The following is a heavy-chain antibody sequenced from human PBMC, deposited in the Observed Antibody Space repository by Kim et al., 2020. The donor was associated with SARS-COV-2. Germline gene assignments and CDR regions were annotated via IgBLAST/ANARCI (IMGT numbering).Heavy chain of an antibody. V-gene: IGHV3-30*18. CDR2: ISYDGSNK. CDR1: GFTFSSYG. J-gene: IGHJ6*02. Sequence: GGFLRLSCAASGFTFSSYGMHWVRQAPGKGLEWVAVISYDGSNKYYADSVKGRFTISRDNSKNTLYLQMNSLRAEDTAVYYCAKDQFPSRITMVRGAPYYYYYGMDVWGQGTTVTVSS. D-gene: IGHD3-10*01. CDR3: AKDQFPSRITMVRGAPYYYYYGMDV.